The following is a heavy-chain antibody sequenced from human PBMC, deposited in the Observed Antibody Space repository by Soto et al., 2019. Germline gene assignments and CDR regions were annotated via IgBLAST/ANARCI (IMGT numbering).Heavy chain of an antibody. J-gene: IGHJ4*02. Sequence: ASVKVSFKASGYTFTSYYMHWVRQAPGQGLEWMGIINPSGGSTSYAQKFQGRVTMTRDTSTSTVYMELSSLRSEDTAVYYCARDLHPAEATGYSYGYYYFDYWGQGTLVTVSS. V-gene: IGHV1-46*01. CDR1: GYTFTSYY. CDR3: ARDLHPAEATGYSYGYYYFDY. D-gene: IGHD5-18*01. CDR2: INPSGGST.